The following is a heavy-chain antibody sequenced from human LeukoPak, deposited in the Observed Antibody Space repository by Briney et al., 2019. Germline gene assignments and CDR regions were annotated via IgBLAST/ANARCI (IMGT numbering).Heavy chain of an antibody. J-gene: IGHJ4*02. CDR2: IASDGSST. CDR1: GFTFSSYW. D-gene: IGHD3-3*01. Sequence: GGSLRLSSAASGFTFSSYWMNWVRQAPGKGLVCVSRIASDGSSTTYADSVKGRFTISRDNSKNTLYLQMNSLRAEDTAVYYCAKAPYPGVVPFDYWGQGTLVTVPS. V-gene: IGHV3-74*01. CDR3: AKAPYPGVVPFDY.